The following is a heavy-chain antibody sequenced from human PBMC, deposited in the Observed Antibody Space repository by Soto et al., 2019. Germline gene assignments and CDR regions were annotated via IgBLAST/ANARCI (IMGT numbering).Heavy chain of an antibody. V-gene: IGHV3-30*18. J-gene: IGHJ4*02. CDR2: ISYDGSNK. D-gene: IGHD3-22*01. Sequence: QVQLVESGGGVVQPGRSLRLSCAASGFTFSSYGMHWVRQAPGKGLEWVAVISYDGSNKYYADSVKGRFTISRDNSKNTLYLQMNGLRAEDTAVYYCAKDRLGDSSGYYYFDYWGQGTLVTVSS. CDR3: AKDRLGDSSGYYYFDY. CDR1: GFTFSSYG.